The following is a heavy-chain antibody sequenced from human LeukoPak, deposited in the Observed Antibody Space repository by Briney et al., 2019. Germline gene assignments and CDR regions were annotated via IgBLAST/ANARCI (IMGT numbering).Heavy chain of an antibody. J-gene: IGHJ6*03. D-gene: IGHD6-13*01. V-gene: IGHV1-2*06. CDR1: GYTFTGYY. Sequence: ASVKVSCKASGYTFTGYYMHWVRQAPGQGLASMGRINPNSGGTNYAQKFQGRVTMTRDTSISTAYMELSRLRSDDTAVYYCARDALAAAGLYYYYYYYMDVWGKGTTVTVSS. CDR3: ARDALAAAGLYYYYYYYMDV. CDR2: INPNSGGT.